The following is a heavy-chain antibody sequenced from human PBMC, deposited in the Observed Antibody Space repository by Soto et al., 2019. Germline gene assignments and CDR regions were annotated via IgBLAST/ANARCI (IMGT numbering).Heavy chain of an antibody. CDR3: ARIVYDSSGYNRYFDY. Sequence: QVQLVQSGAEEKKPGASVRVSCTASGYTFSSNAIHWVRQAPGQRLEWMGWINPAYGNTKYSQKLKGRLTITRDTYASTAYMELSSLKSEDTAVYYCARIVYDSSGYNRYFDYWGQGTLVTVSS. V-gene: IGHV1-3*05. CDR2: INPAYGNT. J-gene: IGHJ4*02. CDR1: GYTFSSNA. D-gene: IGHD3-22*01.